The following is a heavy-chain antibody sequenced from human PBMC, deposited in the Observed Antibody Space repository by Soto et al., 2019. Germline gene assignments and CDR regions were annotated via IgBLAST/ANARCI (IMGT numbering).Heavy chain of an antibody. Sequence: SLRLSCAASGFTFSSYEMNWVRQAPGKGLEWVSYISSSGSTIYYADSVKGRSTISRDNAKNSLYLQMNSLRAEDTAVYYCARAGLYSRSWYGGFDYWGQGTLVTVSS. CDR2: ISSSGSTI. J-gene: IGHJ4*02. CDR1: GFTFSSYE. CDR3: ARAGLYSRSWYGGFDY. D-gene: IGHD6-13*01. V-gene: IGHV3-48*03.